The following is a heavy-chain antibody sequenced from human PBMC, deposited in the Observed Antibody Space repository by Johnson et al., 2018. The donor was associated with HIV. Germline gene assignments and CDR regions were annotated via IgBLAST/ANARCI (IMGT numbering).Heavy chain of an antibody. D-gene: IGHD3-10*01. CDR1: GFTFDDYG. Sequence: VQLVESGGGVVRPGGSLRLSSAASGFTFDDYGMSWVRQAPGKRLEWVSGINWNGGSTGHADSVKGRFPISRDNAKNSLYLQMNSLRAEDTALYYCARDSRIGTMVLLSDAFDIWGQGTMVTVSS. V-gene: IGHV3-20*03. J-gene: IGHJ3*02. CDR2: INWNGGST. CDR3: ARDSRIGTMVLLSDAFDI.